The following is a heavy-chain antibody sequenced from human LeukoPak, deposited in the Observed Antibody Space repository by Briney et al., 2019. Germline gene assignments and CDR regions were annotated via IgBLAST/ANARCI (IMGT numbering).Heavy chain of an antibody. V-gene: IGHV3-7*01. CDR1: GFNFKDYW. J-gene: IGHJ6*02. CDR2: INPDGSDK. CDR3: ARGHYGMDV. Sequence: PGGSLRLSCAASGFNFKDYWMTWVRQAPGKGLEWVATINPDGSDKYYDDSVRGRFTVSRDNSKNSLYMQMNSLRVEDTALYFCARGHYGMDVWGQVTTVIVSS.